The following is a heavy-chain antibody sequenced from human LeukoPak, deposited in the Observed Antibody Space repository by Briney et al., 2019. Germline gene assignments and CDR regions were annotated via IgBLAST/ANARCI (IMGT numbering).Heavy chain of an antibody. CDR2: INHSGST. V-gene: IGHV4-34*01. D-gene: IGHD3-9*01. Sequence: SETLSLTCAVYGGSFSGYYWSWIRQPPGKGLEWIGEINHSGSTNYNPSLKSRVTISVDTSKNQFSLKLSSVTAADTAVYYCARGSGGYDILTGYYYTKYYFDYWGQGTLVTVSS. J-gene: IGHJ4*02. CDR3: ARGSGGYDILTGYYYTKYYFDY. CDR1: GGSFSGYY.